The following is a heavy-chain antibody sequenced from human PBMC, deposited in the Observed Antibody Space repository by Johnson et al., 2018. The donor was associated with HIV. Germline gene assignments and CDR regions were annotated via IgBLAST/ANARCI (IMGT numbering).Heavy chain of an antibody. CDR2: IGTAGDT. CDR3: ARQVYCSSTSCSSAFDI. Sequence: VQLVESGGGLVQPGGSLRLSCSASGFTFSRYDMHWVRQATGKGLEWVSAIGTAGDTYYPGSVKGRFTISRENAKNSLYLQMNSLRAGDTAVYYCARQVYCSSTSCSSAFDIWGQGTVVTVSS. V-gene: IGHV3-13*01. D-gene: IGHD2-2*01. CDR1: GFTFSRYD. J-gene: IGHJ3*02.